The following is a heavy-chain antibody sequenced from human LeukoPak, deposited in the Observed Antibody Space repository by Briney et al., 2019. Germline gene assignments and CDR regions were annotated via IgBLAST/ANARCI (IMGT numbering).Heavy chain of an antibody. CDR3: ASPGRGYSHGLDAFDI. J-gene: IGHJ3*02. CDR1: GYTFTGYY. CDR2: INPNSGGT. V-gene: IGHV1-2*02. D-gene: IGHD5-18*01. Sequence: ASVKVSCKASGYTFTGYYMHWVRQAPGQGLEWMGWINPNSGGTNYAQKFQGRVTMTRDTSISTAYMELSRLRSDDTAVYYCASPGRGYSHGLDAFDIWGQGTMVSVSS.